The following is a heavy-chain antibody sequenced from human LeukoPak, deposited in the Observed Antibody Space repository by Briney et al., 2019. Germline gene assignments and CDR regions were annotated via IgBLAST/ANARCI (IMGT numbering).Heavy chain of an antibody. CDR3: VKPNFLVPFDY. V-gene: IGHV3-64D*06. Sequence: PGGSLRLSCSASGFTFSSYGMHWVRQAPGKGLEWISAISSNGSSTYYADSVKGRFTISRDNSKNTLYLQMSSLRAEDTAVYYCVKPNFLVPFDYWGQGTLVTVSS. CDR2: ISSNGSST. CDR1: GFTFSSYG. J-gene: IGHJ4*02.